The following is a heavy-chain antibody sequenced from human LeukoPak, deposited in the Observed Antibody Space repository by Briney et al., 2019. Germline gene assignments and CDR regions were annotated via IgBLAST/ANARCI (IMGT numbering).Heavy chain of an antibody. CDR3: AKDDAWLRFGE. CDR2: ISPSGDIT. Sequence: GGSLRLSCAASGFTFSSYAMNWVRQAPGKGLEWVSGISPSGDITYYADSVKGRFTISRDNSKNTLYLEVISLTAEDTTVYYCAKDDAWLRFGEWSQGTLVTVSS. D-gene: IGHD3-10*01. J-gene: IGHJ4*02. V-gene: IGHV3-23*01. CDR1: GFTFSSYA.